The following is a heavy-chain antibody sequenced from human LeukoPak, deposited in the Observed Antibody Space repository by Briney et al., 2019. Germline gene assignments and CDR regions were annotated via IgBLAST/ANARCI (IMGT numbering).Heavy chain of an antibody. CDR3: AREGCSSTSCYWSSGWFDP. CDR1: GFTFGNHV. D-gene: IGHD2-2*01. J-gene: IGHJ5*02. V-gene: IGHV3-30*01. Sequence: GGSLRLSCAASGFTFGNHVMHWVRQAPGKGLEWVAVISYDGSNKYYADSVKGRFTISRDNSKNTLYLQMNSLRAEDTAVYYCAREGCSSTSCYWSSGWFDPWGWGTLVTVSS. CDR2: ISYDGSNK.